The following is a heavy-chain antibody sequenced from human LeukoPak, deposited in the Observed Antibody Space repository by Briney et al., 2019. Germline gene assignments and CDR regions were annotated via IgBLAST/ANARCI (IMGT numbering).Heavy chain of an antibody. J-gene: IGHJ3*02. CDR2: IYYSGST. CDR3: ARTTFVKPDAFDI. CDR1: GGSISSGGYY. V-gene: IGHV4-31*03. D-gene: IGHD3-16*02. Sequence: PSETLSLTCTVSGGSISSGGYYWSWIRQHPGKGLEWIGYIYYSGSTYYNPSLKSRVTISVDTSKNQFSLKLSSVTAADTAVYYCARTTFVKPDAFDIRGQGTMVTVSS.